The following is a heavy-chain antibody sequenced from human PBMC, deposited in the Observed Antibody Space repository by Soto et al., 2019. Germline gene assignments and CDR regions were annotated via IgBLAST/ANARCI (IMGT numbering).Heavy chain of an antibody. J-gene: IGHJ3*02. CDR1: GFTFSDYY. V-gene: IGHV3-11*01. D-gene: IGHD2-15*01. CDR3: ARNRAANTGGSDAFDI. Sequence: GESLKISCAASGFTFSDYYMSWIRQAPGKGLEWVSYISSSGSTIYYADSVKGRFTISRDNAKNSLYLQMNSLRAEDTAVYYCARNRAANTGGSDAFDIWGQGTMVTVSS. CDR2: ISSSGSTI.